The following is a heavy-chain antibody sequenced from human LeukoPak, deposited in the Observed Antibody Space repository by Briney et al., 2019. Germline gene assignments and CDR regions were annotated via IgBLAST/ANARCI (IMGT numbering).Heavy chain of an antibody. CDR3: ARQGSWNDFSDNWFDP. V-gene: IGHV4-34*01. J-gene: IGHJ5*02. CDR1: GGSFSGYY. CDR2: INHSGST. Sequence: SETLSLTCAVYGGSFSGYYWSWIRQPPGKGLEWIGEINHSGSTNYNPSLKSRVTISVDTSKNQFSLKLSSVTAADTAVYYCARQGSWNDFSDNWFDPWGQGTLVTVSS. D-gene: IGHD1-1*01.